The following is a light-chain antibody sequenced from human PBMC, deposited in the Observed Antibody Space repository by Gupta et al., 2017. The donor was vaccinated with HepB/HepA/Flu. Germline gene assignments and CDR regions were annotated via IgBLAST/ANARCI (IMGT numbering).Light chain of an antibody. CDR2: DVT. J-gene: IGLJ3*02. Sequence: QSALTQPASVSGSPGQSITISCTGTSSDVGGYNSVSWYQQYPGKAPKLLIYDVTARPSGISTRFSASKSGNTASLTISGLQTEDEADYFCSSFTRSTSTLALFGGGTKVTVL. V-gene: IGLV2-14*03. CDR3: SSFTRSTSTLAL. CDR1: SSDVGGYNS.